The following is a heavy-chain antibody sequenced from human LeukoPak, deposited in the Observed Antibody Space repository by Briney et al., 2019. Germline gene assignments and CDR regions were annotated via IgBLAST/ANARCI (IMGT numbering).Heavy chain of an antibody. CDR1: GGSITSGGYY. V-gene: IGHV4-31*03. J-gene: IGHJ5*02. Sequence: SQTLSLTCTVSGGSITSGGYYWNWIRQHPGKGLEWIGYIYYTGSSHYNPALKSRVTLSVDTSENQFSLRLSSVTAADTAVYYCARVPFAYYGSGSYYTWFDPWGQGTLVTISS. CDR3: ARVPFAYYGSGSYYTWFDP. CDR2: IYYTGSS. D-gene: IGHD3-10*01.